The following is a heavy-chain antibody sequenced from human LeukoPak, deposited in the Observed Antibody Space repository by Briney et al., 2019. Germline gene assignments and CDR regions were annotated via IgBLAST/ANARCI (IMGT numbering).Heavy chain of an antibody. Sequence: GGSLRLSCAASGFTFSSYAMSWVRQAPGKGLEWVSAISGSGGSTYYADSVKGRFTISRDNSKNTLYLQMNSLRAEDTAVYYCAKVGSDSSSWWEGYYFDYWGQGTLVTVSS. D-gene: IGHD6-6*01. CDR3: AKVGSDSSSWWEGYYFDY. V-gene: IGHV3-23*01. CDR2: ISGSGGST. J-gene: IGHJ4*02. CDR1: GFTFSSYA.